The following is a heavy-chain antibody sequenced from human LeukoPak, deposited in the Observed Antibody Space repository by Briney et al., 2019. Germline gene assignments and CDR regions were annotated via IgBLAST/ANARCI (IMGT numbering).Heavy chain of an antibody. J-gene: IGHJ4*02. CDR3: AKDVITIFGVVISHYFDY. V-gene: IGHV3-23*01. CDR2: ISGSGGST. D-gene: IGHD3-3*01. Sequence: GGSLRLSCAASGFTFSSYAMSWVRQAPVKGLEWVSAISGSGGSTYYADSVKGRFTISRDNSKNTLYLQMNSLRAEDTAVYYCAKDVITIFGVVISHYFDYWGQGTLVTVSS. CDR1: GFTFSSYA.